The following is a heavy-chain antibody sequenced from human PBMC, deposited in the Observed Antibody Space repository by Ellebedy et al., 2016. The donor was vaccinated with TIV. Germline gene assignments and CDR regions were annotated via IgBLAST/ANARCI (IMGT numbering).Heavy chain of an antibody. CDR2: ISNSDSSI. CDR3: ARDTRFIDHQHNWFDP. J-gene: IGHJ5*02. Sequence: GESLKISCAASGFTFSDYYMSWIRQAPGKGLEWVSYISNSDSSIFYADSVKGRFTISRDNAKNLLHLQMNSLRAEDTAVYYCARDTRFIDHQHNWFDPWGQGTLVTVSS. V-gene: IGHV3-11*01. CDR1: GFTFSDYY. D-gene: IGHD2-2*01.